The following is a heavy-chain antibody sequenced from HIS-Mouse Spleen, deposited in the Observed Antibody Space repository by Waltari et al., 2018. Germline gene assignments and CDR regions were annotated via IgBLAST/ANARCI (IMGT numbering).Heavy chain of an antibody. J-gene: IGHJ4*02. V-gene: IGHV4-39*07. Sequence: QLQLQESGPGLVKPSETLSLTCTVSGGSISSSSYYWGWIRQPPGKGLEWIGSIYYSGSTYYNPSLKSRVTISVDTSKNQFSLKLSSVTAADTAVYYCARGVDIVATIDYWGQGTLVTVSS. CDR3: ARGVDIVATIDY. CDR1: GGSISSSSYY. D-gene: IGHD5-12*01. CDR2: IYYSGST.